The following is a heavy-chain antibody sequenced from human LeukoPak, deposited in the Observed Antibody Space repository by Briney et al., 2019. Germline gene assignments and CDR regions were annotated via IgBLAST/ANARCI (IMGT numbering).Heavy chain of an antibody. CDR3: ARASQWRAKSRPDK. CDR2: ISYDGSNK. Sequence: GGSLRLSCVASGFTFSSYAMHWVRQAPGKGLEWVAVISYDGSNKYYADSVKGRFTISRDNSKNTLYLQMNSLRAEDTAVYYCARASQWRAKSRPDKWGQGTLVTVSS. CDR1: GFTFSSYA. J-gene: IGHJ4*02. V-gene: IGHV3-30-3*01. D-gene: IGHD6-19*01.